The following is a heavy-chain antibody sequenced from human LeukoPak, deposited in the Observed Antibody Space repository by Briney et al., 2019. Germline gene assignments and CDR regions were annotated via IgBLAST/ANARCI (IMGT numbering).Heavy chain of an antibody. D-gene: IGHD6-19*01. CDR3: ARAVGSGWYFDY. Sequence: GGSLRLSCAASGFTFSTYWMNWVRQAPGKGLERVANIKQDGSEKHYVDSVKGRFTISRDNAKNSLYLQMNSLRAEDTAVYYCARAVGSGWYFDYWGQGILVTVSS. J-gene: IGHJ4*02. CDR1: GFTFSTYW. V-gene: IGHV3-7*01. CDR2: IKQDGSEK.